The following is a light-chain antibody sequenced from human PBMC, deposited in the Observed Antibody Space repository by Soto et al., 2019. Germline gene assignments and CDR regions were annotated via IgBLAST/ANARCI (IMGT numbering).Light chain of an antibody. CDR2: DAS. CDR1: QSVSSY. CDR3: QQRSNRPTWT. Sequence: EIVLTQSPATLSLSPGERATLSCRASQSVSSYLAWYQQKPGQAPRLLIYDASNRATGIPARFSGSGSGTDFTLTISSLQPPDFAVYYCQQRSNRPTWTFGQGTKVETK. V-gene: IGKV3-11*01. J-gene: IGKJ1*01.